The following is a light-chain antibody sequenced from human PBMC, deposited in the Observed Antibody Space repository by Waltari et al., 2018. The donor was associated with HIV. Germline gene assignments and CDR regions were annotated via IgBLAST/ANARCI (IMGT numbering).Light chain of an antibody. CDR3: AAWDDTMNGWV. J-gene: IGLJ3*02. V-gene: IGLV1-44*01. CDR1: NSNIGPNT. CDR2: SNE. Sequence: SVLTQPPSASGSPGQTVTISCSGSNSNIGPNTCDCYQQLPATTPHLLIHSNEQRPSGVPDRLSGSKSGTSASLAISGRQSEEEEDDYCAAWDDTMNGWVFGGGTKLTVL.